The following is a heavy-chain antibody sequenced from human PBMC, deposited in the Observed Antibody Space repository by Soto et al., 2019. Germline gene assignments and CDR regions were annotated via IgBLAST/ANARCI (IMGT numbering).Heavy chain of an antibody. V-gene: IGHV3-21*01. CDR2: ISSSSSYI. J-gene: IGHJ4*02. D-gene: IGHD5-12*01. CDR3: ARGVRYDAHPFDY. Sequence: EVQLVESGGGLVKPGGSLRLSCAASGFTFSSYSMNWVRQAPGKGLEWVSSISSSSSYIYYADSVKGRSTISRDNAKNSLYLQMNSLRAEDTAVYYCARGVRYDAHPFDYWGQGTLVTVSS. CDR1: GFTFSSYS.